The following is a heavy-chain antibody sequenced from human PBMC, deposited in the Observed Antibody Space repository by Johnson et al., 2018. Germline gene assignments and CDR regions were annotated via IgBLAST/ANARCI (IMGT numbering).Heavy chain of an antibody. CDR3: AREDRPYDSSGPDAFDI. CDR2: MNFNSGKT. V-gene: IGHV1-8*01. D-gene: IGHD3-22*01. J-gene: IGHJ3*02. CDR1: GHTFTNYD. Sequence: QVQLVESGADVKKPGASVKVSCKASGHTFTNYDINWVRQATGQGLEWRGWMNFNSGKTCYAQKFQGRVSMTRDTSISTVYLELSSLRSEDTAVYYCAREDRPYDSSGPDAFDIWGQGTRVTVSS.